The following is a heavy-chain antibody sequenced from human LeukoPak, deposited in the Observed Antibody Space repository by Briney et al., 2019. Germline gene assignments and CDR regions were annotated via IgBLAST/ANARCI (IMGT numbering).Heavy chain of an antibody. CDR1: GFTFSSYA. V-gene: IGHV3-23*01. D-gene: IGHD6-6*01. Sequence: GGSLRLSCAASGFTFSSYAMNWVRQAPGKGLEWVSSGHSDGTAYYADSVKGRFTISRDNSKNTLSLQMDSLRAEDTAVYYCAKGSRIAARPTIWFDSWGQGTLVTVSS. J-gene: IGHJ5*01. CDR2: SGHSDGTA. CDR3: AKGSRIAARPTIWFDS.